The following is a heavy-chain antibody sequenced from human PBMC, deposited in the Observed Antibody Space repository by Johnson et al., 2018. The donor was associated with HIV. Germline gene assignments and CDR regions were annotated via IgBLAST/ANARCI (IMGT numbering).Heavy chain of an antibody. CDR2: IYSSGKT. V-gene: IGHV3-66*02. J-gene: IGHJ3*02. CDR1: GFTVSSYY. Sequence: VQLVESGGALVQPGVSLRLSCAASGFTVSSYYISWIRQAPGKGLDLVSLIYSSGKTYYADSVKGRFTISRDNSKSTLYLQMNSLRAEDTAVYYCARVGQKLVPVPRGAFDIWGQGTMVTVSS. D-gene: IGHD6-6*01. CDR3: ARVGQKLVPVPRGAFDI.